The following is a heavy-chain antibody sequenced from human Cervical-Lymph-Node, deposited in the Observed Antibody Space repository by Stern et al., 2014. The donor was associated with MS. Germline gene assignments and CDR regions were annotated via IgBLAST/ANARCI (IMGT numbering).Heavy chain of an antibody. J-gene: IGHJ4*02. D-gene: IGHD4-17*01. CDR3: AREDDDGDRIDY. CDR1: GGSINSGSYY. CDR2: IYTSGTT. V-gene: IGHV4-61*02. Sequence: QLQLQESGPGLAKPSQTLSLTCSVSGGSINSGSYYWSWIRQPAGKGLEWIGRIYTSGTTNYNPSLRSRVTISVDTSKKQFFLERSSVTAADTAVYYCAREDDDGDRIDYWGQGTLVAVSS.